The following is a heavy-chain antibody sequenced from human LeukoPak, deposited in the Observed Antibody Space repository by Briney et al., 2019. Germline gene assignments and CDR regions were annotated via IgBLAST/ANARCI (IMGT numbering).Heavy chain of an antibody. V-gene: IGHV3-48*03. D-gene: IGHD3-22*01. J-gene: IGHJ5*02. CDR1: GFTFRNYE. CDR2: ISTGGII. CDR3: ARDLGQYYDTSDNWFDP. Sequence: PGGSLRLSCAVSGFTFRNYEMNWVRQAPGKGLEWISYISTGGIIYYADSVKGRFTISRDNTKNSLYLQMNSLRAEDTAVYYCARDLGQYYDTSDNWFDPWGQGTLVTVSS.